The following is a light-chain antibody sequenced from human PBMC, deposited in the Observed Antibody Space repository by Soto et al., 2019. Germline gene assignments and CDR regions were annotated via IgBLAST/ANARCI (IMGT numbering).Light chain of an antibody. CDR3: QHRYNWPWT. J-gene: IGKJ1*01. CDR1: QSIRNF. Sequence: EIVLTQSPGTLSLSPGERATLSCRASQSIRNFLAWYQQKPGQAPRLLIYDASNRATGIPPRFSGSRSGTDFTLAISGLEPEDFAVYYCQHRYNWPWTFGQGTKVEI. CDR2: DAS. V-gene: IGKV3-11*01.